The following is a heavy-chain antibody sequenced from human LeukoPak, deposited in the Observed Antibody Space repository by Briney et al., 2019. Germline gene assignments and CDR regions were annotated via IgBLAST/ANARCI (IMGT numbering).Heavy chain of an antibody. CDR3: ARYCAGNCYEGMDV. D-gene: IGHD2-21*02. J-gene: IGHJ6*02. CDR2: ISRSGTAT. V-gene: IGHV3-48*03. CDR1: GFTPSGYE. Sequence: PGGSLRLSCAASGFTPSGYEMNWVRQAPGEGVGRISYISRSGTATLYADSVKGRFTISRDNANNSQYLLMNSLDAEDTADYYCARYCAGNCYEGMDVWGHGTMVTVSS.